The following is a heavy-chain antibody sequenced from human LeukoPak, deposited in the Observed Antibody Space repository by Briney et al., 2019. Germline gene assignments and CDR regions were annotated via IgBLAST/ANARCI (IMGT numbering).Heavy chain of an antibody. CDR3: ARRGESASYGDYRFDY. Sequence: GGSLRLPCAASGFTFSSYAMHWVRQAPGKGLEWVAIISYDGSNKYYADSVKGRFTISRDNSKNTLFLQMNSLRAEDTAVYYCARRGESASYGDYRFDYWGQGTLVTVSS. D-gene: IGHD4-17*01. V-gene: IGHV3-30*04. J-gene: IGHJ4*02. CDR1: GFTFSSYA. CDR2: ISYDGSNK.